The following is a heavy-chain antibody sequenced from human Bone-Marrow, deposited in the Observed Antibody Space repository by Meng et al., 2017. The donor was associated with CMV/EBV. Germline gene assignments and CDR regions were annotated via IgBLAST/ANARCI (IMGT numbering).Heavy chain of an antibody. Sequence: AETLSLTCTVSGGSINSYYWSWIRQAPGKGLEWIGYVNYNGITIYNPSLKSRVTILVETSKKPFSLKLTSVTAADTAVYYCARIPWLYGAMDVWGQGTTVTVSS. V-gene: IGHV4-59*01. CDR2: VNYNGIT. CDR1: GGSINSYY. D-gene: IGHD5-12*01. CDR3: ARIPWLYGAMDV. J-gene: IGHJ6*02.